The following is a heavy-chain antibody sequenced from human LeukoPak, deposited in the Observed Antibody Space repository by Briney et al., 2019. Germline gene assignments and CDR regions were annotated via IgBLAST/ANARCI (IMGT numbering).Heavy chain of an antibody. Sequence: GGSLRLSCAASGFTFSSYSMNWVRQAPGKGLEWVSFISSSSSYIYYADSVKGRFTISRDNAKNSLYLQMNSLRAEDTALYYCAKDNHYDILTGFDYWGQGTLVTVSS. CDR3: AKDNHYDILTGFDY. D-gene: IGHD3-9*01. CDR1: GFTFSSYS. V-gene: IGHV3-21*04. J-gene: IGHJ4*02. CDR2: ISSSSSYI.